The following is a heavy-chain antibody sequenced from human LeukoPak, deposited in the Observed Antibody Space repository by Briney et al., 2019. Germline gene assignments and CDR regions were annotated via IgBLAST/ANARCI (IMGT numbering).Heavy chain of an antibody. CDR2: VKQDSSQK. D-gene: IGHD1-26*01. V-gene: IGHV3-7*01. CDR1: GFTFSDFW. Sequence: GGPLRLPFEASGFTFSDFWLTWVPRAPGKGRGGVANVKQDSSQKYYMDSVKGRFTISRDNAKTSLYLQLNSLRAEDTAMYYCVRDTGGSGSYPDYWGQGTLVTVSS. CDR3: VRDTGGSGSYPDY. J-gene: IGHJ4*02.